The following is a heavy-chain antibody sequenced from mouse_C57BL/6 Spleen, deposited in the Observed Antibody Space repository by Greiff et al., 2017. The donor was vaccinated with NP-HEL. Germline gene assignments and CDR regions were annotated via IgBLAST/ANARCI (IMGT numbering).Heavy chain of an antibody. V-gene: IGHV3-6*01. CDR1: GYSITSGYY. J-gene: IGHJ4*01. CDR2: ISYDGSN. D-gene: IGHD1-1*01. Sequence: VQLKESGPGLVKPSQSLSLTCSVTGYSITSGYYWNWIRQFPGNKLEWMGYISYDGSNNYNPSLKNRISITRDTSKNQFFLKLNSVTTEDTATYYCASPFITTVVAPWAMDYWGQGTSVTVSS. CDR3: ASPFITTVVAPWAMDY.